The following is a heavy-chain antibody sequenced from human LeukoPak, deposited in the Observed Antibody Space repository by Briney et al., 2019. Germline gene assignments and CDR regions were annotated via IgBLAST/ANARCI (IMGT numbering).Heavy chain of an antibody. J-gene: IGHJ4*02. D-gene: IGHD2-2*01. Sequence: SETLSLTCTVSGGSISRYYWSWIRQPPGKGLEWIGEINHSGSTNYNPSLKSRVTISVDTSKNQFSLKLSSVTAADTAVYYCARHRFIVVVPAAYFDYWGQGTLVTVSS. CDR2: INHSGST. V-gene: IGHV4-34*01. CDR3: ARHRFIVVVPAAYFDY. CDR1: GGSISRYY.